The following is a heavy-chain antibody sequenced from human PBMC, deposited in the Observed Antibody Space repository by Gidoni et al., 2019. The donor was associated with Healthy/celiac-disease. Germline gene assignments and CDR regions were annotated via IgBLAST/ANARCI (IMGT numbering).Heavy chain of an antibody. V-gene: IGHV4-34*01. Sequence: QVQLQQWGAGLLKPSETLSLTCAVYGGSFSGYYWSWIRQPPGKGLEWIGEINHSGSTNYNPSRKSRVTISVDTSKNQFSLKLSSVTAADTAVYYCARGEGIAVAGTDGGGFDYWGQGTLVTVSS. CDR2: INHSGST. J-gene: IGHJ4*02. CDR1: GGSFSGYY. D-gene: IGHD6-19*01. CDR3: ARGEGIAVAGTDGGGFDY.